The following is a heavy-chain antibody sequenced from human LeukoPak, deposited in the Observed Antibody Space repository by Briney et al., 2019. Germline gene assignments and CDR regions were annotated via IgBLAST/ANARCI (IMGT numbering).Heavy chain of an antibody. Sequence: SVKVSCKASGGTFSSYAISWVRQAPGQGLEWMGRIIPIFGTANYAQKFQGRVTITADESTSTVYMELSSLRSEDTAVYYCARVRTTGINDAFDIWGQGTMVTVSS. D-gene: IGHD4-17*01. CDR3: ARVRTTGINDAFDI. V-gene: IGHV1-69*13. CDR1: GGTFSSYA. CDR2: IIPIFGTA. J-gene: IGHJ3*02.